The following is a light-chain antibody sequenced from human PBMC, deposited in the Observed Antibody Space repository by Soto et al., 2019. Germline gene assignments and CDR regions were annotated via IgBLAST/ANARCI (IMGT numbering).Light chain of an antibody. J-gene: IGLJ3*02. CDR3: CCYAGGYTIGGV. CDR2: DVS. Sequence: QSALTQPRSVSGSPGQSVTISCTGTSSDVGGYNYVSWYQQHPGKAPKLMIYDVSKRPSGVPDRFSGSKSGNTASLTISGLQPEDEDDYYCCCYAGGYTIGGVFGAGTKLTVL. V-gene: IGLV2-11*01. CDR1: SSDVGGYNY.